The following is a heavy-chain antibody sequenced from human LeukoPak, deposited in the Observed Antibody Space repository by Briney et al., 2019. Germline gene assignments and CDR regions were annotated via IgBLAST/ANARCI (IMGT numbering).Heavy chain of an antibody. V-gene: IGHV1-46*01. D-gene: IGHD6-19*01. Sequence: VASVKVSCKASGYIFTSYYIHWVRQAPGQGLEWIGIINPSGGNTNYAQKFQGRVTMTRDTSTSTVYMELSSLRSGDTAVYYCARFAVHRRLAVAGQFGLDYWGQGTLVTVSS. CDR1: GYIFTSYY. CDR3: ARFAVHRRLAVAGQFGLDY. J-gene: IGHJ4*02. CDR2: INPSGGNT.